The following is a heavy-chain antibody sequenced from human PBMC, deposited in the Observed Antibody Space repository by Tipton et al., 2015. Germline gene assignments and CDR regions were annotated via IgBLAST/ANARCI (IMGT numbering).Heavy chain of an antibody. V-gene: IGHV4-38-2*01. Sequence: TLSLTCAVSAYSISTDYYWVWIRQPPGKGLEWIGAISHSGKTYSNPSLKSRVTISVDTSKNQFSLRLSSVTAADTAVYYCASQDIVLMVYGFDYWGQGILVTVSS. J-gene: IGHJ4*02. CDR2: ISHSGKT. D-gene: IGHD2-8*01. CDR1: AYSISTDYY. CDR3: ASQDIVLMVYGFDY.